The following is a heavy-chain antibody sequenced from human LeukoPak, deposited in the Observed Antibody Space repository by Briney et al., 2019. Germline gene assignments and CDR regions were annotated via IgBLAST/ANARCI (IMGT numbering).Heavy chain of an antibody. D-gene: IGHD1-1*01. Sequence: SQTLSLTCAISGDSVSSNSASWSWIRQSPSRGLEWLGSTYYRSKWYIEYAVSVRSRITINPDTSKNQFSLHLNSVTPEDTAVYYCTRVDGNYYYGMDVWGQGTTVTVS. V-gene: IGHV6-1*01. J-gene: IGHJ6*02. CDR3: TRVDGNYYYGMDV. CDR2: TYYRSKWYI. CDR1: GDSVSSNSAS.